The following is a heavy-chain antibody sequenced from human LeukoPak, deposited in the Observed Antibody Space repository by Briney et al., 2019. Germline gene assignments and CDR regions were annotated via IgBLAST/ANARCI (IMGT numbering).Heavy chain of an antibody. CDR1: GYTFTNYY. D-gene: IGHD6-13*01. V-gene: IGHV1-46*01. J-gene: IGHJ6*02. CDR3: ARGGPGAAGDYYYGMDV. CDR2: INPSGGTT. Sequence: ASVKVSCKASGYTFTNYYMHWVRQAPGQGLEWMGIINPSGGTTSYAQKFQGRVTITADESTSTAYMELSSLRSEDTAVYYCARGGPGAAGDYYYGMDVWGQGTTVTVSS.